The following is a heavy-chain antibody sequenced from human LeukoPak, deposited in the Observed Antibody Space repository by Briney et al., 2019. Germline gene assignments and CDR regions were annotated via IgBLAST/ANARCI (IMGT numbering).Heavy chain of an antibody. CDR1: GGSVNSGSYY. CDR2: IYYSGST. D-gene: IGHD5-18*01. Sequence: SETLSLTCTVSGGSVNSGSYYWNWIRQPPGKGLEWIGYIYYSGSTNYNPSLKSRVTISVDTSKNQFSLKLSSVTAADTAVYYCARVDITAMVFDYWGQGTLVTVSS. J-gene: IGHJ4*02. CDR3: ARVDITAMVFDY. V-gene: IGHV4-61*01.